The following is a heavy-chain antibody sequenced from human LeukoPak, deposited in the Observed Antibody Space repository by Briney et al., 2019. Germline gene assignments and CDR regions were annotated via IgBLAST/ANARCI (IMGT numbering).Heavy chain of an antibody. CDR3: ARDWSGSGWGSRAFDI. CDR2: IWYDGSNK. V-gene: IGHV3-33*01. Sequence: GGSLRLSCAAPGFTFSSYGMHWVRQAPGKGLEWVAVIWYDGSNKYYADSVKGRFTISRDNSKNTLYLQMNSLRAEDTAVYYCARDWSGSGWGSRAFDIWGQGTMVTVSS. D-gene: IGHD6-19*01. J-gene: IGHJ3*02. CDR1: GFTFSSYG.